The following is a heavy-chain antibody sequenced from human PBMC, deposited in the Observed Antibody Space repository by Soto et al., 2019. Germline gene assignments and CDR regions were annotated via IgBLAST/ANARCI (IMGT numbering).Heavy chain of an antibody. D-gene: IGHD6-13*01. V-gene: IGHV1-69*01. CDR1: GGTFSSYA. Sequence: QVQLVQSGAEVKKPGSSVKVYCRSSGGTFSSYAISWVRQTPGQGLEWMGGIIPIFGTANYEQKFQGRVTITADESTSTAYMELSSLRSEDTAVYYCARDRNSREDVWGQGTTVTVSS. CDR2: IIPIFGTA. J-gene: IGHJ6*02. CDR3: ARDRNSREDV.